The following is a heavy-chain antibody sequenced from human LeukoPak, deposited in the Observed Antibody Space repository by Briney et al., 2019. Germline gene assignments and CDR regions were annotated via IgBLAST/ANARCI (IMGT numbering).Heavy chain of an antibody. CDR3: ARRGSSSWYR. D-gene: IGHD6-13*01. Sequence: ASVKVSCKASGYTFTSYYMHWVRQAPGQGLEWMGIINPSGGSTSYAQKLQGRVTMTRDTSKNQFSLKLSSVTAADTAVYYCARRGSSSWYRWGQGTLVTVSS. CDR2: INPSGGST. J-gene: IGHJ4*02. V-gene: IGHV1-46*01. CDR1: GYTFTSYY.